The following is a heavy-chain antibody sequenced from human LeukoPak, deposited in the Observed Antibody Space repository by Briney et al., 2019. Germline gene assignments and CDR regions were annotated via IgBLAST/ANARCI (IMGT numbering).Heavy chain of an antibody. CDR1: NVSISSGSHY. D-gene: IGHD4-17*01. CDR3: ARGYGDYDDAFDI. CDR2: IYAGGRS. V-gene: IGHV4-61*02. Sequence: SQTLSLTCTVSNVSISSGSHYWNWIRQPAGKGLEWIGRIYAGGRSNYNPSLKSRVTISVDTSKNQFSLKLSSVTAADTAVYYCARGYGDYDDAFDIWGQGTMVTVSS. J-gene: IGHJ3*02.